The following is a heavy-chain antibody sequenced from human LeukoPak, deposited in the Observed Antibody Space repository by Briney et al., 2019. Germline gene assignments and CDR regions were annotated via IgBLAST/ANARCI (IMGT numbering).Heavy chain of an antibody. J-gene: IGHJ3*02. V-gene: IGHV3-33*08. CDR3: ARELGRVGASDI. Sequence: GGSLRLSCAASGFTFSSYGMHWVRQAPGKELEWVAVIWYDGSNKYYADSVKGRFIISRDNSKNTLYLQMSSLRAEDTAVYYCARELGRVGASDIWGQGTMVTVSS. CDR2: IWYDGSNK. CDR1: GFTFSSYG. D-gene: IGHD1-26*01.